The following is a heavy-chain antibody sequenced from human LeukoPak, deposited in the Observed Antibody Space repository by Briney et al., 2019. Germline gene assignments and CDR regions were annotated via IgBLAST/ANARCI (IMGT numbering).Heavy chain of an antibody. V-gene: IGHV5-51*01. J-gene: IGHJ4*02. CDR2: IYPGDSET. CDR1: GFSFTSYW. D-gene: IGHD2-8*01. Sequence: GESLKISCKGSGFSFTSYWIAWVRQMPGKGLEWMGIIYPGDSETRYNPAFQGQVTISADKSNTTACLQWSSLKASDTAIYYCTRRQWTAYAIGDYWGQGTLVTVSS. CDR3: TRRQWTAYAIGDY.